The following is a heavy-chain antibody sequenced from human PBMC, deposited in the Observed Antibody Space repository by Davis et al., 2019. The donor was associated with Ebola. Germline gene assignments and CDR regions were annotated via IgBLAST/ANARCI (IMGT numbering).Heavy chain of an antibody. J-gene: IGHJ4*02. D-gene: IGHD3-16*02. CDR2: INSDGSST. Sequence: PGGSLRLSCAASGFTFSSYWMHWVRQAPGKGLVWVSRINSDGSSTSYADSVKGRFTISRDNAKNTLYLQMNSLRAEDTAVYYCARGSLTFGGVIVSWGQGTLVTVSS. V-gene: IGHV3-74*01. CDR3: ARGSLTFGGVIVS. CDR1: GFTFSSYW.